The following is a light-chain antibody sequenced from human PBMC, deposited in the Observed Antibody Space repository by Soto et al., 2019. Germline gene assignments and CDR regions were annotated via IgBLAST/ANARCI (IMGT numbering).Light chain of an antibody. Sequence: DIQMTQAPSSPSASVGDRVTITCRASQPIDTSLNWYQQKPGNAPRLLIYAASSLPSGVPLRFSGSGAGTDIPLTISSLQPEDFATYYRQQSDSSPFTFGPGTTVDIK. J-gene: IGKJ3*01. CDR1: QPIDTS. CDR3: QQSDSSPFT. V-gene: IGKV1-39*01. CDR2: AAS.